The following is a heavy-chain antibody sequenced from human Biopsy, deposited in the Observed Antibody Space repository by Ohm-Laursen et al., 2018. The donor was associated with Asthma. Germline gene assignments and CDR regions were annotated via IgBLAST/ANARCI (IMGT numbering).Heavy chain of an antibody. J-gene: IGHJ5*02. CDR2: INPNSGGT. D-gene: IGHD6-13*01. Sequence: ASVKVSCKASGYTFIGCHIRWMRQAPGQGLEWMGRINPNSGGTNYAQKFQGRVTMTRDTSISTAYMEVSGLRSDDTAVYYCARGQKSAGDRWFDPWGQGTLVTVSS. CDR3: ARGQKSAGDRWFDP. CDR1: GYTFIGCH. V-gene: IGHV1-2*06.